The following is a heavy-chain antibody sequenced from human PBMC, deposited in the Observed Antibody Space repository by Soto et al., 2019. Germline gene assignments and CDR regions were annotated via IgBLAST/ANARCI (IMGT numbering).Heavy chain of an antibody. J-gene: IGHJ4*01. CDR2: IYFSGST. Sequence: QVQLQESGPGLVKPSQTLSLTCTVSGASINSGGYYWSCIGQFPGKGLEWIGYIYFSGSTYFNLSIGGRGTMSPDTSLNHFSLELISVTAADAAVYYCESGNAWEAPIAYWGQGNRVTDSS. D-gene: IGHD3-16*01. CDR3: ESGNAWEAPIAY. CDR1: GASINSGGYY. V-gene: IGHV4-31*03.